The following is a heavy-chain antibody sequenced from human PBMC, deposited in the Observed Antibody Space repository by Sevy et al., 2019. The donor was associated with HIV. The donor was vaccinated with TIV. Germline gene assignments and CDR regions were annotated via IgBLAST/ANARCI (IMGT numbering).Heavy chain of an antibody. CDR1: GGSISSSSYY. V-gene: IGHV4-39*01. CDR2: TYYSGST. J-gene: IGHJ3*02. CDR3: ARHIVTGAFDI. Sequence: SETLSLTCTVSGGSISSSSYYWGWIRQPPGKGLEWIGSTYYSGSTYYNPSLKSRVTISVDTSKNQFSLKLSSVTAADTAVYYCARHIVTGAFDIWGQGTMVTVS. D-gene: IGHD2-15*01.